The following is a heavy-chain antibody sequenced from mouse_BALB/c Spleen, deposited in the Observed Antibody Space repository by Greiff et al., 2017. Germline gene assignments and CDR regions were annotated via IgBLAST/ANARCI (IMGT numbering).Heavy chain of an antibody. Sequence: DVKLVESGGGLVQPGGSLKLSCAASGFTFSSYGMSWVRQTPDKRLELVANINSNGGSTYYPDSVKGRFTISRDNAKNTLYLQMSSLKSEDTAMYYCARDHYGSFAYWGQGTLVTVSA. CDR3: ARDHYGSFAY. V-gene: IGHV5-6-3*01. CDR1: GFTFSSYG. CDR2: INSNGGST. J-gene: IGHJ3*01. D-gene: IGHD1-2*01.